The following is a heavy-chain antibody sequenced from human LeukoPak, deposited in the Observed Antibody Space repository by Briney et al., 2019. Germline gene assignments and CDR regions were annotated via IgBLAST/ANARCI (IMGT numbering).Heavy chain of an antibody. CDR3: AREFDFWSGYLDY. D-gene: IGHD3-3*01. CDR1: GETFSSYY. CDR2: IIPILGIA. V-gene: IGHV1-69*04. Sequence: KPGSSGEVSCKVSGETFSSYYISWVRQAPGQGLEWMGRIIPILGIANYAQKFQGRVTITADKYTSTAYMELSSLRSEDTAVYYCAREFDFWSGYLDYWGQGTLVTVSS. J-gene: IGHJ4*02.